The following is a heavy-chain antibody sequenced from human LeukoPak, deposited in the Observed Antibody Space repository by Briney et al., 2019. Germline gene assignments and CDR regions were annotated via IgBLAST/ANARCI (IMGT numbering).Heavy chain of an antibody. CDR2: IYYSGST. CDR1: GGSISSSSYY. V-gene: IGHV4-31*03. J-gene: IGHJ6*02. Sequence: SETLSLTCTVSGGSISSSSYYWSWIRQHPGKGLEWIGYIYYSGSTYYNPSLKSRVTISVDTSKNQFSLKLSSVTAADTAVYYCASFRLYYYYGMDVWGQGTTVTVSS. CDR3: ASFRLYYYYGMDV. D-gene: IGHD6-25*01.